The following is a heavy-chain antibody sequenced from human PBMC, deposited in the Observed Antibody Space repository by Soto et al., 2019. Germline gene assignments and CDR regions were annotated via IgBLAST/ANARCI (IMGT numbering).Heavy chain of an antibody. V-gene: IGHV4-39*01. Sequence: SETLSLTCTVSGGSISSSSYYWGWIRQPPGKGLEWIGSIYYSGSTYYNPSLKSRVTISVDTSKNQFSLKLSSVTAADTAVYYCARVTIFGVVIDPNYYYYMDVWGKGTTVTVS. CDR1: GGSISSSSYY. J-gene: IGHJ6*03. CDR2: IYYSGST. CDR3: ARVTIFGVVIDPNYYYYMDV. D-gene: IGHD3-3*01.